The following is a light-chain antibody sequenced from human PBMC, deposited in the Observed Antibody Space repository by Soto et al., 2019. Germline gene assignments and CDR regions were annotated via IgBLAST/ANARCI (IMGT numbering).Light chain of an antibody. CDR1: RSDVGGYNY. CDR3: SSYAGSNNLGV. J-gene: IGLJ1*01. CDR2: EVS. Sequence: TISCTGTRSDVGGYNYVSWYQQHPGKAPKLMIYEVSKRPSGVPDRFSASKSGNTASLTVSGLQAEDEADYYCSSYAGSNNLGVFGTGTKVTVL. V-gene: IGLV2-8*01.